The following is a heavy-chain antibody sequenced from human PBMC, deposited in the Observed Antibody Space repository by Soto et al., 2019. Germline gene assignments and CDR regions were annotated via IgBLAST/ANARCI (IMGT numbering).Heavy chain of an antibody. CDR3: ARGKAAAGMFPRLLYYYYGMDV. D-gene: IGHD6-13*01. V-gene: IGHV1-69*12. CDR2: IIPIFGTA. J-gene: IGHJ6*02. CDR1: GGTFSSYA. Sequence: QVQLVQSGAEVKKPGSSVKVSCKASGGTFSSYAISWVRQAPGQGLEWMGGIIPIFGTANYAQKFQGRVTITADESTSTAYMELSSLRSEDTAVYYCARGKAAAGMFPRLLYYYYGMDVWGQGTTVTVSS.